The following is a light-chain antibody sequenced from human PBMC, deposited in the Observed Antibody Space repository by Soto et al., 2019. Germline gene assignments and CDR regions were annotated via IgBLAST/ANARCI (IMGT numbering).Light chain of an antibody. CDR1: QTIRRW. CDR3: QHYNSDPWT. CDR2: DAS. V-gene: IGKV1-5*01. Sequence: DIEMTQSPSTLSASVGDRLTITCRASQTIRRWLAWYQQRPGKAPKVLIYDASTLESGVPARFSGSGSETEFTLTISNLQPEDSATDYCQHYNSDPWTFGQGTKVEIK. J-gene: IGKJ1*01.